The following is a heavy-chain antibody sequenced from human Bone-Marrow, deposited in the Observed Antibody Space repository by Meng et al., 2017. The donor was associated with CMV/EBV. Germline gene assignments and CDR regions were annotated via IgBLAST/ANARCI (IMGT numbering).Heavy chain of an antibody. CDR3: TRDSDGNFDL. CDR2: INWNGGNT. D-gene: IGHD4-23*01. Sequence: GESLKISCAASGFTFDDSGMSWVRQAPGKGLEWVAGINWNGGNTGYADSVKGRFTISRDNAKNSLYLQMNSLRAEDTAVYYCTRDSDGNFDLWGQGTPVTVSS. CDR1: GFTFDDSG. J-gene: IGHJ5*02. V-gene: IGHV3-20*04.